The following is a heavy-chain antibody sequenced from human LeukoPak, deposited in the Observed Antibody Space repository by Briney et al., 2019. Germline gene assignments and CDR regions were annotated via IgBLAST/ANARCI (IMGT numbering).Heavy chain of an antibody. Sequence: GGSLRLSCAASGFTFSNYAMSWVRQAPGKGLEWVSSVSGSGGNTYYADSVKGRFSISRDNFNNTLYLQMNSLRAEDTAVYCCAKLGSGQQLCWGQGTLVTVSS. CDR1: GFTFSNYA. D-gene: IGHD6-13*01. V-gene: IGHV3-23*01. CDR2: VSGSGGNT. J-gene: IGHJ4*02. CDR3: AKLGSGQQLC.